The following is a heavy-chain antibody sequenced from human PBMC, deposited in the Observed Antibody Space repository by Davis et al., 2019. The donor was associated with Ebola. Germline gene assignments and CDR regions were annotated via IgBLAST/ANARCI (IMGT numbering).Heavy chain of an antibody. J-gene: IGHJ4*01. CDR3: VTPRGRSYFFDS. CDR2: VSYSGST. V-gene: IGHV4-59*08. D-gene: IGHD3-10*01. Sequence: SETLSLTCTVSGGAISSYQWNWIRQPPGKGLEWIGYVSYSGSTNYNPSLKSRVAISVDTSKNQFSLKLSSVSAADTAVYYCVTPRGRSYFFDSWGHGILVTVSS. CDR1: GGAISSYQ.